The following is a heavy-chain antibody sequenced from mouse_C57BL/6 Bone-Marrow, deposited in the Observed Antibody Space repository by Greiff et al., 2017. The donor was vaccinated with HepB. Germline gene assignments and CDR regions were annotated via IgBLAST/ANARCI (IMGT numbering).Heavy chain of an antibody. D-gene: IGHD1-1*01. CDR1: GYSFTSYY. V-gene: IGHV1-66*01. Sequence: QVQLKQSGPELVKPGASVKISCKASGYSFTSYYIHWVKQRPGQGLEWIGWIYPGSGNTKYNEKFKGKATLTADTSSSTAYMQLSSLTSEDSAVYYCARSHYYGSSSGAMDYWGQGTSVTVSS. CDR2: IYPGSGNT. CDR3: ARSHYYGSSSGAMDY. J-gene: IGHJ4*01.